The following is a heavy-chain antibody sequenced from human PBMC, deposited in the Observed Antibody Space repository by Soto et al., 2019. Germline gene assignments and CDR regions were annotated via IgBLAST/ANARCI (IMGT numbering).Heavy chain of an antibody. Sequence: GGSLRLSCAASGFTFSSYSMHWVRQAPGKGLEWVAVISYDGSNKYYADSVKGRFTISRDNSKNTLYLQMNSLRAEDTAVYYCARDNIHSGGFDYWGQGTLVTVSS. V-gene: IGHV3-30-3*01. CDR3: ARDNIHSGGFDY. CDR2: ISYDGSNK. CDR1: GFTFSSYS. J-gene: IGHJ4*02. D-gene: IGHD6-25*01.